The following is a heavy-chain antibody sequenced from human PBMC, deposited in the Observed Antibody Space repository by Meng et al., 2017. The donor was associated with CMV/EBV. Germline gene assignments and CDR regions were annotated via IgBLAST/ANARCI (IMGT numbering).Heavy chain of an antibody. CDR3: ARWDIVPAAT. J-gene: IGHJ5*02. CDR2: IYSGGSST. D-gene: IGHD2-2*01. V-gene: IGHV3-23*03. CDR1: GFTFSSYA. Sequence: GGSLRLSCAASGFTFSSYAMSWVRQAPGKGLEWVSVIYSGGSSTYYADSVKGRFTISRDNAKNSLYLQMNSLRAEDTAVYYCARWDIVPAATWGQGTLVTVSS.